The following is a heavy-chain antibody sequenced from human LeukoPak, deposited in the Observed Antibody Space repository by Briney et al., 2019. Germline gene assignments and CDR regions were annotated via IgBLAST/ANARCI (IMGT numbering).Heavy chain of an antibody. Sequence: GGSLRLSCAASGFTFDDYAMHWVRQAPGKGLEWVSGISWNSGSIGYADSVKGRFTISRDNAKNSLYLQMNSLRAEDTALYYCAKSVTTVGAFDIRGQGTMVTVSS. V-gene: IGHV3-9*01. CDR3: AKSVTTVGAFDI. J-gene: IGHJ3*02. CDR1: GFTFDDYA. CDR2: ISWNSGSI. D-gene: IGHD4-17*01.